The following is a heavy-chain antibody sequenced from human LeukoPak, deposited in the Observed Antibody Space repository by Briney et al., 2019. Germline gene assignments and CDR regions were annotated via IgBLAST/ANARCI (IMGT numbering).Heavy chain of an antibody. CDR1: GDSISTYY. D-gene: IGHD5-12*01. V-gene: IGHV4-59*01. CDR2: IYYSGST. J-gene: IGHJ4*02. CDR3: AGAKRGYSGYGDY. Sequence: SETLSLTCTVSGDSISTYYWSWIRQPPGKGLEWIGYIYYSGSTNYNPSLKSRVTISVDTSKNQFSLKLTSVTAADTAVYYCAGAKRGYSGYGDYWGQGTLVTVSS.